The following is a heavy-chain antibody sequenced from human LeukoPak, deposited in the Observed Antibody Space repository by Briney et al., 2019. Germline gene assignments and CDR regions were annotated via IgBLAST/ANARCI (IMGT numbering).Heavy chain of an antibody. J-gene: IGHJ4*02. CDR1: GGSISSGSYY. CDR2: MSSSGST. D-gene: IGHD6-19*01. Sequence: SETLSLTCTVSGGSISSGSYYWSWIRQPPGKGLEWIGYMSSSGSTHYNPSLKSRITISLDTSKNQFSLTLSSVTAADTAVYYCARNSGWYRHDYWGQGTLVTVSS. V-gene: IGHV4-61*01. CDR3: ARNSGWYRHDY.